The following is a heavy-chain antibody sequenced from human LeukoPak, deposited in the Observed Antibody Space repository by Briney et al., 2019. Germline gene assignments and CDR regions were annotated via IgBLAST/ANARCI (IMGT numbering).Heavy chain of an antibody. CDR3: AKDLSGDRDY. CDR1: GFAFGSFW. Sequence: GGSLRLSCVASGFAFGSFWMHWVRQAPGKGLVWVSRVNRDGRTTTYADSVRGRFTISRDNAKNTVYLQMNSLRAEDTAVYYCAKDLSGDRDYWGQGVLVAVSS. CDR2: VNRDGRTT. D-gene: IGHD2-21*02. V-gene: IGHV3-74*01. J-gene: IGHJ4*02.